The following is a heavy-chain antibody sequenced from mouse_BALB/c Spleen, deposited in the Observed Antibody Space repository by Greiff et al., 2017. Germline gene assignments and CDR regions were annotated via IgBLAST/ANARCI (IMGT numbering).Heavy chain of an antibody. CDR2: IRLKSNNYAT. V-gene: IGHV6-6*02. D-gene: IGHD6-1*01. CDR1: GFTFSNYW. CDR3: TGGVLSY. Sequence: EVMLVESGGGLVQPGGSMKLSCVASGFTFSNYWMNWVRQSLEKGLEWVAEIRLKSNNYATHYAESVKGRFTISRDDSKSSVYLQMNNLRAEDTGIYYCTGGVLSYWGQGTLVTVSA. J-gene: IGHJ3*01.